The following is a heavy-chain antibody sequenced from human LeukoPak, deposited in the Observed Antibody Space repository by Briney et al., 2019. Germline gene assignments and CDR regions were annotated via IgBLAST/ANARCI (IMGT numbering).Heavy chain of an antibody. Sequence: ASVKVSCKASGYTFTGYYMHWVRQAPGQGLEWMGWINPNSGGTNYAQKFQGRVTMTRDTSISTAYMELSRLRSDDTAVYYCARGGGDYVWGILNWFDPWGQGTLVTVSS. D-gene: IGHD3-16*01. CDR2: INPNSGGT. CDR1: GYTFTGYY. J-gene: IGHJ5*02. CDR3: ARGGGDYVWGILNWFDP. V-gene: IGHV1-2*02.